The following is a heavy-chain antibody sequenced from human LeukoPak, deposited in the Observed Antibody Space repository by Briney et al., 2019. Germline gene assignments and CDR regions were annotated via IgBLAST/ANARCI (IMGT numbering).Heavy chain of an antibody. V-gene: IGHV3-74*01. CDR2: INSDGRST. D-gene: IGHD6-19*01. Sequence: GESLRFSCAASGFTFSNYWMHWVRQAPGEGLVRVAHINSDGRSTSYADSVKGRFTISRDNAKNTLYVQMNRLRSEDTAVYYCARDMYSSGWSYYFDHWGQGTLVTVST. CDR1: GFTFSNYW. CDR3: ARDMYSSGWSYYFDH. J-gene: IGHJ4*02.